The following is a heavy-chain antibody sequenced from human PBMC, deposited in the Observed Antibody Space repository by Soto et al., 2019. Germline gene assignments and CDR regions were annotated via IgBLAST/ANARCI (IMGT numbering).Heavy chain of an antibody. CDR1: GFTFSSYA. D-gene: IGHD6-13*01. CDR2: ISYDGSNK. V-gene: IGHV3-30-3*01. CDR3: ARVLERYSSSWSPHEGYYYGMDV. Sequence: GGSLRLSCAASGFTFSSYAMHWVRQAPGKGLEWVAVISYDGSNKYYADSVKGRFTISRDNSKNTLYLQMNSLRAEDTAVYYCARVLERYSSSWSPHEGYYYGMDVWGQENTVTVSS. J-gene: IGHJ6*02.